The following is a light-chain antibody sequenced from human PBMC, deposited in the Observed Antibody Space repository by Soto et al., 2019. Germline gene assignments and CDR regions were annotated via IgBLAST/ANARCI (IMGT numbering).Light chain of an antibody. J-gene: IGLJ1*01. CDR2: DVS. CDR3: SSYTSSSTPYV. Sequence: QSVLTQPASVSGSPGQSITISCTGTSSDVGRYNFVSWYQQHPGEAPKLMVYDVSNRPSGVSDRFSGSKSGNTASLTISGLEAEDEGDYYCSSYTSSSTPYVFGTGTKLTVL. V-gene: IGLV2-14*01. CDR1: SSDVGRYNF.